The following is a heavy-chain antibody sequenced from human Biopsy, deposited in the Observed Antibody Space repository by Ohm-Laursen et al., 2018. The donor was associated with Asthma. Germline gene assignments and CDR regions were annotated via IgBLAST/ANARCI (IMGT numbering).Heavy chain of an antibody. CDR1: GGTFNTYV. CDR2: IIYVFCTT. J-gene: IGHJ4*02. D-gene: IGHD2-2*01. CDR3: ARKAGSCISRTCYSLDF. Sequence: ASVTGSCKFLGGTFNTYVIGWVRQAPRQGIAWMGGIIYVFCTTTYPQKFQERVTITADDSTSTVYKELSSLRSEDTAVYYCARKAGSCISRTCYSLDFWGQGTLVTVSS. V-gene: IGHV1-69*13.